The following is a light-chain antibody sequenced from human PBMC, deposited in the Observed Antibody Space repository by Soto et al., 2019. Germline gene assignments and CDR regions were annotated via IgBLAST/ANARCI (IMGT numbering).Light chain of an antibody. Sequence: EIVLTQSPGTLSLFPGERATLSCRASQSVSSSYLAWYQQKPGQAPRLLIYGASSRATGIPDRFSGSGSGTDFTLTISRLEPEDFAVYYCQQYGNSPQTFGQGTKVEIK. CDR1: QSVSSSY. V-gene: IGKV3-20*01. J-gene: IGKJ1*01. CDR2: GAS. CDR3: QQYGNSPQT.